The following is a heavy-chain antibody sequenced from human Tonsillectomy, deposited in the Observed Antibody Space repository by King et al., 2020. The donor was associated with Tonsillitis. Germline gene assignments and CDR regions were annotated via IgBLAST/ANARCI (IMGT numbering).Heavy chain of an antibody. V-gene: IGHV3-23*04. J-gene: IGHJ6*02. CDR2: ISGSGGRA. CDR1: GFTFSSFA. CDR3: AKSGCNDYYYGMDV. D-gene: IGHD4-23*01. Sequence: VQLVESGGDLVQPGGSLRVSCAASGFTFSSFAMSWVRQAPGKGLEWVSSISGSGGRAYYADSVKGRFTISRDTSKNTLYLQMNSLRAEDTAIFYCAKSGCNDYYYGMDVWGQGTTVTVSS.